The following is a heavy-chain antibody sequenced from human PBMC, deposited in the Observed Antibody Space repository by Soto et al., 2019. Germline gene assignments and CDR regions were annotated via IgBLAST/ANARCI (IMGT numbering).Heavy chain of an antibody. J-gene: IGHJ3*01. Sequence: GGSLRLSCAASGFTFSSYAMKWVRQAPGKGLEWVSLIGESGTPTYYADSVKGRFTISRDNSGNTLFLEMYSLRAEDTAVYYCARDLGRTIGTTPRAFDVWGQGTMVTVSS. D-gene: IGHD1-1*01. CDR3: ARDLGRTIGTTPRAFDV. V-gene: IGHV3-23*01. CDR1: GFTFSSYA. CDR2: IGESGTPT.